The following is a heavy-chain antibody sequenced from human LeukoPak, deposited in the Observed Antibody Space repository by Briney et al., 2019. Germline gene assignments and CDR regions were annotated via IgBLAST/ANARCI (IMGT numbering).Heavy chain of an antibody. D-gene: IGHD3-10*02. CDR1: GFSFSSYE. CDR3: AELGITMIGGV. Sequence: GGSLRLSCAAYGFSFSSYEMNWVRQAPGKGLEWVSYISSSGSTIYYAASVKGRFTISRDNAKNSLYLQMNSLRAEDTAVYYCAELGITMIGGVWGKGTTVTISS. V-gene: IGHV3-48*03. CDR2: ISSSGSTI. J-gene: IGHJ6*04.